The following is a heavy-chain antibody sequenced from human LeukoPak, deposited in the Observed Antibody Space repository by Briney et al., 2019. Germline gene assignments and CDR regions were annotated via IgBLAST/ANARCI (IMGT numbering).Heavy chain of an antibody. V-gene: IGHV4-59*01. CDR1: GGSISSYY. D-gene: IGHD5-18*01. CDR3: ATVDTPMSRFDY. CDR2: IYYSGST. Sequence: TSSETLSLTCTVSGGSISSYYWSWIRQPPGKGLEWIGYIYYSGSTNYNPSLKSRVTISVDTSKNQFSLKLTSVTAADTAVYYCATVDTPMSRFDYWGQGTLVTVSS. J-gene: IGHJ4*02.